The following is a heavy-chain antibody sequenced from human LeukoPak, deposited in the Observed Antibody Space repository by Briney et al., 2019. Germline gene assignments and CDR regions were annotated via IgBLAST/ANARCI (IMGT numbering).Heavy chain of an antibody. V-gene: IGHV3-74*01. CDR1: GFSFSNYW. J-gene: IGHJ4*02. Sequence: GGSLRLSCAASGFSFSNYWMHWARQAPGKGLVWVSRISSDGSDTIYADSVKGRFTMSRDNAKNTLYLQMNSLRVEDTASYYCARDLAYSRLDYWGQGMLVTDSS. CDR2: ISSDGSDT. D-gene: IGHD5-18*01. CDR3: ARDLAYSRLDY.